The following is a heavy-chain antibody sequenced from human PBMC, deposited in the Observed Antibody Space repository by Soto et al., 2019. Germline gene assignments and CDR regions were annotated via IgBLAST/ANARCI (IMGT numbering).Heavy chain of an antibody. CDR3: ARALYCSSTSCYSRGYYYGMDV. V-gene: IGHV3-33*01. J-gene: IGHJ6*02. CDR1: GFTFSSYG. D-gene: IGHD2-2*01. CDR2: IWYDGSNK. Sequence: GGSLSLSCAASGFTFSSYGMHWVRQAPGKGLEWVAVIWYDGSNKYYADSVKGRFTISRDNSKNTLYLQLNSLRAEDTAVYYCARALYCSSTSCYSRGYYYGMDVWGQGTTVTVSS.